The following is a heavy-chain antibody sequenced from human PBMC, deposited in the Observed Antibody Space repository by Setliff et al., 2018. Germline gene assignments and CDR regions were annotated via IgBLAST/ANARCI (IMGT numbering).Heavy chain of an antibody. J-gene: IGHJ4*02. V-gene: IGHV4-39*07. Sequence: ETLSLPCTVSGGPVTRTTTFWGWVRQTPGKGLKWIGSTYDSGSTYYNPSLNSRVTISEDTSKNQFSLKLTSVTAADAAVYYCARAAVTSGARADYFDNWGRGTLVTVSS. D-gene: IGHD4-17*01. CDR3: ARAAVTSGARADYFDN. CDR2: TYDSGST. CDR1: GGPVTRTTTF.